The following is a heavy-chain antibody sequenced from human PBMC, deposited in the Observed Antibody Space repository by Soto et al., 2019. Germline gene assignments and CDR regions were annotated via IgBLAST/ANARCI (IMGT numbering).Heavy chain of an antibody. J-gene: IGHJ4*02. Sequence: LSLTCAASGFTFSSYAMSWVRQAPGKGLEWVSAISGSGGSTYYADSVKGRFTISRDNSKNTLYLQMNSLRAEDTAIYYCAKDRLGSSGYDPPVTTRLDYWGQGTLVTVSS. D-gene: IGHD5-12*01. CDR1: GFTFSSYA. CDR2: ISGSGGST. CDR3: AKDRLGSSGYDPPVTTRLDY. V-gene: IGHV3-23*01.